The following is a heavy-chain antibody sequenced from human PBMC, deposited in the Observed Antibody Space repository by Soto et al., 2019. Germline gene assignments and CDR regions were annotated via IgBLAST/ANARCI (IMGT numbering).Heavy chain of an antibody. Sequence: GESLKISCQAFEYSFRIYWISWVRQKPGGGLEWMGRFDPNDSFATYSPSFEGHVSISVDKSTNIVYLQWRSLRASDTATYYCARHQSGSGNSNFDFWGQGTPVTVSS. V-gene: IGHV5-10-1*01. CDR3: ARHQSGSGNSNFDF. CDR2: FDPNDSFA. D-gene: IGHD3-10*01. J-gene: IGHJ4*02. CDR1: EYSFRIYW.